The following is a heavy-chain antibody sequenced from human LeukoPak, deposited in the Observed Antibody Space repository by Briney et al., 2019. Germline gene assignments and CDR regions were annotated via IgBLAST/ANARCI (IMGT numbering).Heavy chain of an antibody. D-gene: IGHD3-10*01. J-gene: IGHJ5*02. CDR3: ARDPYGSGSRNWFDP. CDR1: GFTFSSYW. V-gene: IGHV3-7*01. CDR2: IKQDGSEK. Sequence: PGGSLRLSCAASGFTFSSYWMSWVRQAPGKGLEWVANIKQDGSEKYYVDSVKGRFTISRDNAKNSLYLQMNSLRAEDTAVYYCARDPYGSGSRNWFDPWGQGTLVTVSS.